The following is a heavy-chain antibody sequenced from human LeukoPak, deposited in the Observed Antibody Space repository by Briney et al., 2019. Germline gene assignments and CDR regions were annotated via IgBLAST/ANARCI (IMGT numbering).Heavy chain of an antibody. Sequence: PGGSLRLSCAASGFTFSSYSMNWVRQAPGKGLEWVSYISSSSSTIYYADSVKGRFTISRDNAKNSLYLQMNSLRAEDTAVYYCAREGGSGYHWYLDLWGRGTLVTVSS. V-gene: IGHV3-48*01. D-gene: IGHD3-22*01. CDR3: AREGGSGYHWYLDL. J-gene: IGHJ2*01. CDR2: ISSSSSTI. CDR1: GFTFSSYS.